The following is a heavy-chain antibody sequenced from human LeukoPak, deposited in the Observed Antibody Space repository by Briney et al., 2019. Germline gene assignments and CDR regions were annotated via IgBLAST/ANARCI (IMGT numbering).Heavy chain of an antibody. Sequence: SETLSLTCAVYGGSFSGYYWSWIRQPPGKGLEWIGEINHSGSTNYNPSLKSRVTISVDTSKNQFSLKLSSVTAADTAVYYCARRTFRHLWFGNSPTIGFDPWGQGTLVTVSS. CDR2: INHSGST. D-gene: IGHD3-10*01. CDR3: ARRTFRHLWFGNSPTIGFDP. V-gene: IGHV4-34*01. J-gene: IGHJ5*02. CDR1: GGSFSGYY.